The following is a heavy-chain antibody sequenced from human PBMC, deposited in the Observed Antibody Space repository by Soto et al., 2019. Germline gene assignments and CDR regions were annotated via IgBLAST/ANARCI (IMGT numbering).Heavy chain of an antibody. CDR3: ARFRAECSSSTPAGGMDV. V-gene: IGHV4-59*01. Sequence: PSETLSLTCSVSGGSISTYYWNWIRQPPGGGLEWIAYIHYSGVTNYSPSLRGRVSISIDRSNNEFSLKVSSVTAADTAVYYCARFRAECSSSTPAGGMDVWGPGTTVTVSS. CDR2: IHYSGVT. D-gene: IGHD6-6*01. CDR1: GGSISTYY. J-gene: IGHJ6*02.